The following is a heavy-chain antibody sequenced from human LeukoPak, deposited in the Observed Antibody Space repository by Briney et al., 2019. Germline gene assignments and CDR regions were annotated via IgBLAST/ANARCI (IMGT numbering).Heavy chain of an antibody. J-gene: IGHJ3*02. Sequence: SQTLSLTCTISGGPISSGGYYWSWIRQPPGKGLEWIGYIYHSGSTYYNPSLKSRVTISVDRSKNQFSLKLSSVTAADTAVYYCTRDWRGSSIAALNDAFDIWGQGTMVTVSS. CDR2: IYHSGST. D-gene: IGHD6-6*01. CDR3: TRDWRGSSIAALNDAFDI. V-gene: IGHV4-30-2*01. CDR1: GGPISSGGYY.